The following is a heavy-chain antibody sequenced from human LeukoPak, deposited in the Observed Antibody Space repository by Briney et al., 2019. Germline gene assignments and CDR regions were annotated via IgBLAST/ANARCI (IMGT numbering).Heavy chain of an antibody. CDR2: INHSGST. D-gene: IGHD2-2*01. CDR3: ARVNPGDCSSTSCYAGLDY. J-gene: IGHJ4*02. V-gene: IGHV4-34*01. CDR1: GGSFSGYY. Sequence: SETLSLTCAVYGGSFSGYYWSWIRQPPGKGLEWIGEINHSGSTNYNPSLKSRVTISVDTSKNQFSLKLSSVTAADTAMYYCARVNPGDCSSTSCYAGLDYWGQGTLVTVSS.